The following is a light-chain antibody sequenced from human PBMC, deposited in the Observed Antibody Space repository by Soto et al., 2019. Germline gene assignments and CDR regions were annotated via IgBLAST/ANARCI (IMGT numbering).Light chain of an antibody. V-gene: IGKV3-20*01. Sequence: EIVLTQSPGTLSLSPGERATLSCRASQSVGSSNLAWYQQKPGQAPRLLIYAASYRATGIPDRFSGSGSGTHFTLTISRLEPEDFAVSYCQQHRDPKTFGQGTKVEIK. CDR2: AAS. CDR1: QSVGSSN. J-gene: IGKJ1*01. CDR3: QQHRDPKT.